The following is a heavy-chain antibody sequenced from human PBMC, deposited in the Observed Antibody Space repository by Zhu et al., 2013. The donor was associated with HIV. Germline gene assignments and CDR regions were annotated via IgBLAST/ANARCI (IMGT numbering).Heavy chain of an antibody. Sequence: QVQLRESGPGLVKPSETLSLTCTVSGGSISSYYWSWIRQSPGKGLEWIGYIYDSGSTNQNPSLRSRLTMSIDTSKNQFSLKLSSVTAADSAVYYCARGGYDFSSGKSRRWFDPGAREPWSPSPQ. CDR1: GGSISSYY. D-gene: IGHD3-3*01. CDR2: IYDSGST. V-gene: IGHV4-59*01. J-gene: IGHJ5*02. CDR3: ARGGYDFSSGKSRRWFDP.